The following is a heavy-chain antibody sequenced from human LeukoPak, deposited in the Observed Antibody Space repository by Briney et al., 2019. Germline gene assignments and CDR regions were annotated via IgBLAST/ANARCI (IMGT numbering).Heavy chain of an antibody. CDR2: VKYDGSTT. J-gene: IGHJ4*02. D-gene: IGHD3-9*01. V-gene: IGHV3-74*01. Sequence: GGSLRLSCAASRFTFSTYCMHWVRQAPGKGLVWVSRVKYDGSTTTYADSVKGRFTISRDNAKNILYLQMNSLRVEDTAVYYCARDLDWLLFDYWGQGTLVTVSS. CDR1: RFTFSTYC. CDR3: ARDLDWLLFDY.